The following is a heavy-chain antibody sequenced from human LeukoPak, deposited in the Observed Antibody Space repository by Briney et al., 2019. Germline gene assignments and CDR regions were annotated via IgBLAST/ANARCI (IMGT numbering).Heavy chain of an antibody. D-gene: IGHD3-16*01. Sequence: GGSLRLSCAASGFTFGSYWMQWVRQTPEKGLVWVAHINNDGSNTIYADSVKGRFTTSRDNAKNTLYLQMNSLTAEDTAVYYCVRDYGGEFLWGQGTLVTVFS. J-gene: IGHJ4*02. CDR1: GFTFGSYW. CDR2: INNDGSNT. V-gene: IGHV3-74*01. CDR3: VRDYGGEFL.